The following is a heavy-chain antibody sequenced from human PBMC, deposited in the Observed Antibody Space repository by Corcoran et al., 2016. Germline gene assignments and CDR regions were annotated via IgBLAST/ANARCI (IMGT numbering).Heavy chain of an antibody. V-gene: IGHV4-38-2*02. CDR2: IYHSGST. J-gene: IGHJ5*02. CDR1: GYSISSGYY. CDR3: AGWVGEQQLVP. Sequence: QVQLQESGPGLVKPSETLSLTCTVSGYSISSGYYWGWIRQPPGKGLEWIGSIYHSGSTYYNPSLKSRVTISVDTSKNQFSLKLSSVTAADTAVYYCAGWVGEQQLVPWGQGTLVTVSS. D-gene: IGHD6-13*01.